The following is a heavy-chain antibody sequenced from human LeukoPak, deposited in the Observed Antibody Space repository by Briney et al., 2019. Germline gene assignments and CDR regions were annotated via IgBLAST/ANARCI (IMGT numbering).Heavy chain of an antibody. CDR2: ISAYNGNT. CDR1: GGTFSSYA. J-gene: IGHJ4*02. V-gene: IGHV1-18*01. CDR3: ARRAAAGLFDY. D-gene: IGHD6-13*01. Sequence: ASVKVSCKASGGTFSSYAISWVRQAPGQGLEWMGWISAYNGNTNYAQKLQGRVTMTTDTSTSTAYMELRSLRSDDTAVYYCARRAAAGLFDYWGQGTLVTVSS.